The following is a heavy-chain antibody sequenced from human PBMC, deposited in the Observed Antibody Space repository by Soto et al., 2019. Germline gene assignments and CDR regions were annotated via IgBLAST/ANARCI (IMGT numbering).Heavy chain of an antibody. Sequence: QLQLQESGSGLVKPSQTLSLTCAVSGGSISSGGYSLSWIRQPPGKGLEWIGYIYHSGSTYYNPSRTRRVTISVDRSQTQFSLKLRSVPAAATAVYPCASAGGYRPPVIGYWGQGTLVTFSS. J-gene: IGHJ4*02. D-gene: IGHD1-26*01. CDR3: ASAGGYRPPVIGY. V-gene: IGHV4-30-2*01. CDR2: IYHSGST. CDR1: GGSISSGGYS.